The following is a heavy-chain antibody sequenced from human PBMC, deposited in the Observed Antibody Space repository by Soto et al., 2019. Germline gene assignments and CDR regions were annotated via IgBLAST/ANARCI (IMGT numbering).Heavy chain of an antibody. J-gene: IGHJ3*02. CDR2: INHSGST. CDR1: GGSFSGYY. CDR3: ARGVGYYDSSGYAFDI. Sequence: SETLSLTCAVYGGSFSGYYWSWIRHPPGKGLEWIGEINHSGSTNYNQSLKSLVTISVDTSKNQFSLKLSSVTAAATDVYYCARGVGYYDSSGYAFDIWGQGTMVTVSS. D-gene: IGHD3-22*01. V-gene: IGHV4-34*01.